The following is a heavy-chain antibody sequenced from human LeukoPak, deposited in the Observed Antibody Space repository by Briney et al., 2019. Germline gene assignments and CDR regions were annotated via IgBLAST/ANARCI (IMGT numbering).Heavy chain of an antibody. V-gene: IGHV3-30*03. CDR2: ISYDGSNK. J-gene: IGHJ3*02. CDR1: GFTFSNYN. D-gene: IGHD3-16*01. Sequence: GGSLRLSCAASGFTFSNYNMHWVRQAPGKGLEWVAVISYDGSNKYYADSVKGRFTISRDNSKNTLYLQMNSLRAEDTAVYYCARDRVGGPFDAFDIWGQGTMVTVSS. CDR3: ARDRVGGPFDAFDI.